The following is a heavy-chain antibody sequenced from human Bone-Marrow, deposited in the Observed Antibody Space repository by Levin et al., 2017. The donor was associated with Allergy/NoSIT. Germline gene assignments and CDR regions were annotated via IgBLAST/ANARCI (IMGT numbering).Heavy chain of an antibody. D-gene: IGHD6-13*01. CDR2: VYVSGGT. CDR3: ARDIAETGSWWFDP. CDR1: GGSINSGAAY. V-gene: IGHV4-61*02. J-gene: IGHJ5*02. Sequence: SETLSLTCTVSGGSINSGAAYWSWIRQPAGNGLEWIGRVYVSGGTIYNPSFQSRVTMSVDTSRNQFSLQPSSVTAADTAIYFCARDIAETGSWWFDPWGQGILVTVSS.